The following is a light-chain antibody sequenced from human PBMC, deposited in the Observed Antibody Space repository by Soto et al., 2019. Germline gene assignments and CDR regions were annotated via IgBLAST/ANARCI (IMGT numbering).Light chain of an antibody. CDR1: SSDVGSYNF. V-gene: IGLV2-23*02. Sequence: QSVLTQPASVSGSPGQSITISCTGTSSDVGSYNFVSWYQQHPGKAPKLMIYEVSKRPSGVSNGFSGSKSGNTASLTISGLQFEDVADYYCCSYAGSYTYVFGTGTKDTAL. CDR3: CSYAGSYTYV. J-gene: IGLJ1*01. CDR2: EVS.